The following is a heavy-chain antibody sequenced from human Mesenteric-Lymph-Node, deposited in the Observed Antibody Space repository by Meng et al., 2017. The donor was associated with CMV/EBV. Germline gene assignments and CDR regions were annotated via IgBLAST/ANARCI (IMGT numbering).Heavy chain of an antibody. V-gene: IGHV3-7*01. CDR3: ARLVEY. J-gene: IGHJ4*02. CDR2: IKQDGSEQ. CDR1: GFTFSTYA. Sequence: GESLKISCAASGFTFSTYAMSWVRQAPGKGLEWVANIKQDGSEQYYVDSVKGRFTISRDNAMNSLYLQIDSLRAEDTAVYYCARLVEYWGQGTLVAVSS.